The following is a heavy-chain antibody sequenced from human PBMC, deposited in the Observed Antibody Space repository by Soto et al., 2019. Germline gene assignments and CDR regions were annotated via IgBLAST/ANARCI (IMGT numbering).Heavy chain of an antibody. V-gene: IGHV4-4*07. CDR2: MHTSGST. Sequence: LSLTCTVSGGSIRGYYWSWIRQSAGMGLEWIGRMHTSGSTNYNPSLKSRVTFSVDMSKNQISLKLTSVTAADTALYYCVRASMPKAHFDSWGQGTLVTVSS. D-gene: IGHD2-2*01. J-gene: IGHJ4*02. CDR3: VRASMPKAHFDS. CDR1: GGSIRGYY.